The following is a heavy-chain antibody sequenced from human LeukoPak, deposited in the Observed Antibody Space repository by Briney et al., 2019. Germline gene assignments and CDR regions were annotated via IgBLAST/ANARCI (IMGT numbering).Heavy chain of an antibody. V-gene: IGHV6-1*01. CDR1: GDSVSSNSAA. CDR3: ARDLSGGTAMVEDQFDY. J-gene: IGHJ4*02. D-gene: IGHD5-18*01. CDR2: TYYRSKWYN. Sequence: SQTLSLTCAISGDSVSSNSAAWTWIRQSPSRGLEWLGRTYYRSKWYNDYAVSVKSRITINPDTSENQFSLQPNSVTPEDTAVYYCARDLSGGTAMVEDQFDYWGQGTLVTVSS.